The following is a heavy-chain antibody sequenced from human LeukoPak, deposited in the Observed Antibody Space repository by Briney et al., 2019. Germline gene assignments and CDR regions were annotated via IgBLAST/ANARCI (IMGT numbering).Heavy chain of an antibody. CDR3: ASYYHGFDY. CDR2: IYYSGST. J-gene: IGHJ4*02. V-gene: IGHV4-30-4*01. CDR1: GGSISSCNYY. D-gene: IGHD3-10*01. Sequence: SETLSLTCTVSGGSISSCNYYYSWIRQPPGKGLEWIGYIYYSGSTYYNPSLKSRVSISVDTSKNQFSLKLSSVTAADTAVYYCASYYHGFDYWGQGTLVTVSS.